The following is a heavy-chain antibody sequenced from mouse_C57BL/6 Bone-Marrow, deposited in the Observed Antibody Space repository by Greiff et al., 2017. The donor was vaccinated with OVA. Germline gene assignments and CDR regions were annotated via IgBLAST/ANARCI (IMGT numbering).Heavy chain of an antibody. CDR3: AIIYYGYDGYFDV. CDR2: ISYDGSN. D-gene: IGHD2-2*01. J-gene: IGHJ1*03. Sequence: DVKLQESGPGLVKPSQSLSLTCSVTGYSITSGYYWNWIRQFPGNKLEWMGYISYDGSNNYNPSLKNRISITRDTSKNQFFLKLNSVTTEDTATYYCAIIYYGYDGYFDVWGTGTTVTVSS. V-gene: IGHV3-6*01. CDR1: GYSITSGYY.